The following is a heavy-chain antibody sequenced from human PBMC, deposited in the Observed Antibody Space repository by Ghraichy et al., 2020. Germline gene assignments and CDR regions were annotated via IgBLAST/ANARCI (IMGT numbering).Heavy chain of an antibody. CDR1: GYTFTGYY. CDR2: INPNSGGT. D-gene: IGHD2-2*02. CDR3: ARALGRGVVVPAAIRRSHAFDI. Sequence: ASVKVSCKASGYTFTGYYMHWVRQAPGQGLEWMGWINPNSGGTNYAQKFQGRVTMTRDTSISTAYMELSRLRSDDTAVYYCARALGRGVVVPAAIRRSHAFDIWGQGTMVTVSS. V-gene: IGHV1-2*02. J-gene: IGHJ3*02.